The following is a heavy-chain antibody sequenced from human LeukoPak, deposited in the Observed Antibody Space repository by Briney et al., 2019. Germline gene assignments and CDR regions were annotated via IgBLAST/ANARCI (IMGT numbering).Heavy chain of an antibody. CDR3: ARLRDYYGSGSYTRPFDY. CDR1: GGPISSSSYY. V-gene: IGHV4-39*07. D-gene: IGHD3-10*01. Sequence: SETLSLTCTVSGGPISSSSYYWGWIRQPPDKGLEWIGSIYYSGSTYYNPSLKSRVTISVDTSKNQFSLKLSSVTAADTAVYYCARLRDYYGSGSYTRPFDYWGQGTLVTVSS. CDR2: IYYSGST. J-gene: IGHJ4*02.